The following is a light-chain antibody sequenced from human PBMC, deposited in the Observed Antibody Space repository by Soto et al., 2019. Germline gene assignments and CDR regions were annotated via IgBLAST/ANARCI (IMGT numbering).Light chain of an antibody. V-gene: IGKV3-15*01. CDR1: QSVGST. CDR3: RQYNHWPRT. Sequence: EIVMTQSQATLSVSPGERATLSCRAGQSVGSTLSWYQQKPGQAPRLLIYDASTTATGIPASFSGSGSGTEFTLTISSIQSEDFAIYYCRQYNHWPRTFGQGTKVEIK. CDR2: DAS. J-gene: IGKJ1*01.